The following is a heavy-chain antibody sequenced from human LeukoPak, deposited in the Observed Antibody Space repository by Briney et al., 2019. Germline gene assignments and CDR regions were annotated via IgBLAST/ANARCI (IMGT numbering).Heavy chain of an antibody. CDR1: RGSTSTYY. Sequence: SETLSLTCTVSRGSTSTYYWSWIRQPAGKGLEWIGRIYPSGNTNFNPSLMSRVTMSIDTSKNQFSLRLNSVTAADTAMYYCAKSGGYGLIDYWGQGTLVTVSS. CDR2: IYPSGNT. CDR3: AKSGGYGLIDY. D-gene: IGHD1-26*01. J-gene: IGHJ4*02. V-gene: IGHV4-4*07.